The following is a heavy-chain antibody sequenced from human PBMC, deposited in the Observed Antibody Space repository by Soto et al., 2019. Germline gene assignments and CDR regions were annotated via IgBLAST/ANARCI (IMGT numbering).Heavy chain of an antibody. J-gene: IGHJ6*03. CDR3: ARESGGATATLDYYYFYMDV. CDR2: INPNGGGT. D-gene: IGHD5-12*01. V-gene: IGHV1-2*04. Sequence: QVQLVQSGAEVRKPGASVTVSCRSSGDSFNDYYIHWVRQAPGQGFEWMGWINPNGGGTKYAQKVQGWVSMTRDTSIRTVYMQLSRLRSDDTAVYYCARESGGATATLDYYYFYMDVWGTGTTVTVSS. CDR1: GDSFNDYY.